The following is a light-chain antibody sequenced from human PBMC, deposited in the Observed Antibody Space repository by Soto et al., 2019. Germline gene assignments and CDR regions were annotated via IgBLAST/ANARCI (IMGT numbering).Light chain of an antibody. CDR2: EVS. J-gene: IGLJ2*01. CDR3: SSYRQNRTLL. V-gene: IGLV2-14*01. Sequence: QSALTQPASVSGSPGQSITVSCTGTTTDIGAHNFVSWYQQHPGKAPRLIIYEVSNRPSGLSDRFSGSKSGNTASLIISGLQAEDEADYFCSSYRQNRTLLFGGGTKLTVL. CDR1: TTDIGAHNF.